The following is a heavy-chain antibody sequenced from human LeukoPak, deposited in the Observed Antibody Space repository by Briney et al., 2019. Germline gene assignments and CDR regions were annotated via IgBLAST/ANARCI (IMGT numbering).Heavy chain of an antibody. V-gene: IGHV3-23*01. J-gene: IGHJ4*02. Sequence: PGGSLRLSCAVSGITLSNYAMSWVRLAPGKGREWVAGISGSGGGTNYADSVKGRFTISRDNPKNTLYLQMNNLRAEDTAVYFCAKRGVVIRVILVGFHKEAYYFHSWGQGALVTVSS. D-gene: IGHD3-22*01. CDR3: AKRGVVIRVILVGFHKEAYYFHS. CDR2: ISGSGGGT. CDR1: GITLSNYA.